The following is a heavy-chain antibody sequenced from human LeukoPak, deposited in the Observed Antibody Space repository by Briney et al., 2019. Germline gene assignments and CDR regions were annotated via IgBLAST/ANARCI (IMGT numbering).Heavy chain of an antibody. J-gene: IGHJ4*02. D-gene: IGHD3-22*01. CDR2: ISSSSSTI. Sequence: GGSLRLSCAASGFTFSSYAMSWVRQAPGKGLEWVSYISSSSSTIYYADSVKGRFTISRDNAKNSLYLQMNSLRAEDTAVYYCARDGSWAPPAYYYDSSDYWGQGTLVTVSS. CDR3: ARDGSWAPPAYYYDSSDY. CDR1: GFTFSSYA. V-gene: IGHV3-48*04.